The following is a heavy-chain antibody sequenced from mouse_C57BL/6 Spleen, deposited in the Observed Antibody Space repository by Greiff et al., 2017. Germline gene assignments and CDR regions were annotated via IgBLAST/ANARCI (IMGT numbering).Heavy chain of an antibody. Sequence: EVQLQESGGGLVQPGGSLSLSCAASGFTFTDYYMSWVRQPPGKALEWLGFIRNKANGYTTEYSASVKGRFTTSRDNSQSILYLQMNALRAEDSATYYCARSPLYYGSSYWYFDVWGTGTTVTVAS. CDR2: IRNKANGYTT. V-gene: IGHV7-3*01. D-gene: IGHD1-1*01. CDR1: GFTFTDYY. CDR3: ARSPLYYGSSYWYFDV. J-gene: IGHJ1*03.